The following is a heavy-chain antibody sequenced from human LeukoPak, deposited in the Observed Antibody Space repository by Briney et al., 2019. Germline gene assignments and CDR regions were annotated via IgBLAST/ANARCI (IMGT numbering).Heavy chain of an antibody. J-gene: IGHJ3*01. D-gene: IGHD2-15*01. CDR3: AFYCSGGSCHDAFDV. CDR1: GFTFSNYW. Sequence: GGSLRLSCAASGFTFSNYWMSWVRQAPGKGLEWVANINQDGSDKYYVGSVKGRFTISRDNAKNSLYLQLNSLRAKDTAVYYCAFYCSGGSCHDAFDVWGQGTMVTVSS. CDR2: INQDGSDK. V-gene: IGHV3-7*03.